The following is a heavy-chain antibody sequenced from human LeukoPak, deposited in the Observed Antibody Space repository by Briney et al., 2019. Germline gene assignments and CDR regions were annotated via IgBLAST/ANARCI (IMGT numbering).Heavy chain of an antibody. V-gene: IGHV1-24*01. CDR2: FDPEDGET. D-gene: IGHD1-26*01. CDR3: ATDLGDSGSHHDY. CDR1: GYTLTELS. Sequence: GASVKVSCKVSGYTLTELSMHWVRQAPGKGLGWMGGFDPEDGETIYAQKFQGRVTMTEDTSTDTAYMELSSLRSEDTAVYYCATDLGDSGSHHDYWGQGTLVTVSS. J-gene: IGHJ4*02.